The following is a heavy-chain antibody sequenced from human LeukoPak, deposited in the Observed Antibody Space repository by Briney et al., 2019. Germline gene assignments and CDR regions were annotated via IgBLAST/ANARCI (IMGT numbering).Heavy chain of an antibody. D-gene: IGHD3-10*01. Sequence: GGSLRLSCAASGFTFNTYWMSWVRQAPGKGLEWVANINEDGGEKYYVDSVKGRIIISRDNARNSLYLQMNSPRAEDTAVYYCVRGGFSLDYWGQGTLVTVSS. V-gene: IGHV3-7*01. CDR3: VRGGFSLDY. J-gene: IGHJ4*02. CDR2: INEDGGEK. CDR1: GFTFNTYW.